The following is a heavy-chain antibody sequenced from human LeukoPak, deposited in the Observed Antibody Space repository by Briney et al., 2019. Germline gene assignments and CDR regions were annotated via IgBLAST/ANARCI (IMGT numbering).Heavy chain of an antibody. CDR1: GYSISSGYY. D-gene: IGHD3-9*01. CDR2: IYHSGST. CDR3: ARHLKGILTGFYFDY. V-gene: IGHV4-38-2*02. J-gene: IGHJ4*02. Sequence: PSETLSLTCTVSGYSISSGYYWGWIRQPPGKGLEWIGSIYHSGSTYYNPSLKSRVTISVDTSKNQFSLKLSSVTAADTAVYYCARHLKGILTGFYFDYWGQGTLVTVSS.